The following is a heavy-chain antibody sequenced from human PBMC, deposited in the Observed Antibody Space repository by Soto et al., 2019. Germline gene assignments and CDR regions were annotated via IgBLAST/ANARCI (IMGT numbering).Heavy chain of an antibody. V-gene: IGHV1-18*01. D-gene: IGHD1-26*01. Sequence: ASVKVSCKASGYTFTSYGISWLRQAPGQGLEWMGWISAYNGNTNYAQKLQGRVTMTTDTSTSTAYMELRSLRSDDTAVYYCARAGSIVGAQFYYYYGMDVWGQGTTVTVSS. J-gene: IGHJ6*02. CDR3: ARAGSIVGAQFYYYYGMDV. CDR2: ISAYNGNT. CDR1: GYTFTSYG.